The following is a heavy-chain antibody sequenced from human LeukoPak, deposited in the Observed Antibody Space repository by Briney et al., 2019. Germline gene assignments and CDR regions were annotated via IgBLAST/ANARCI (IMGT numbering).Heavy chain of an antibody. CDR1: GFTFSSYS. Sequence: GGSLRLSCAAAGFTFSSYSMNWVRQAPGRGLEWVSSISGDSIYIYYADSVRGRFTISRDNAKSSLFLQMNSLRAEDMAVYYCARCSSTGCASSPLAGYLYWGQGTLVTVSS. V-gene: IGHV3-21*01. CDR3: ARCSSTGCASSPLAGYLY. J-gene: IGHJ4*02. D-gene: IGHD2-2*01. CDR2: ISGDSIYI.